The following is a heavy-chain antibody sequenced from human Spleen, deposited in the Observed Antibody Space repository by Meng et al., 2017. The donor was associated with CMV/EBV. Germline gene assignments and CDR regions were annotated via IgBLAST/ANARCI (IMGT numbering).Heavy chain of an antibody. CDR1: GFTFSSYA. J-gene: IGHJ4*02. CDR2: ISYDGSNK. CDR3: ARGDAPSDYYDSSGYYYE. V-gene: IGHV3-30-3*01. Sequence: GGSLRLSCAASGFTFSSYAMHWVRQAPGKGLEWVAVISYDGSNKYYADSVKGRFTISRDNSKNTLYLQMNSLRAEDTAVYYCARGDAPSDYYDSSGYYYEWGQGTLVTVSS. D-gene: IGHD3-22*01.